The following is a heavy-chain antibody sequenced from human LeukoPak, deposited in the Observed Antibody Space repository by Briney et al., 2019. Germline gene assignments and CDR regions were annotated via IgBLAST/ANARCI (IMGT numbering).Heavy chain of an antibody. J-gene: IGHJ4*02. D-gene: IGHD4/OR15-4a*01. CDR3: ARGAPGY. CDR1: GGSFSSYP. Sequence: PSETLSLTCAVYGGSFSSYPWTWIRQPPGKGLEWIGQIIHSGSTKYNPSLNGRVTMSVDPSKTQFSLKLTSVTAADTAVYYCARGAPGYWGQGTLVTVSS. CDR2: IIHSGST. V-gene: IGHV4-34*12.